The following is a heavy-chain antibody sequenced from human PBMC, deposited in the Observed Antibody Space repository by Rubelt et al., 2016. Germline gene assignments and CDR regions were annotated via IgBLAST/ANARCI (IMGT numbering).Heavy chain of an antibody. J-gene: IGHJ1*01. Sequence: QVQLQQWGAGLLKPSETLSLTCAVYGGTFSGYQWSWIRQPPGKGLEWIGEINHRGITNHNPSLTSRVTISDNTTKNQFSLKLTSVTAADTAVYYCARVAYRSGWDKYFQYWGRGTLVTVSS. CDR2: INHRGIT. V-gene: IGHV4-34*01. CDR1: GGTFSGYQ. CDR3: ARVAYRSGWDKYFQY. D-gene: IGHD6-19*01.